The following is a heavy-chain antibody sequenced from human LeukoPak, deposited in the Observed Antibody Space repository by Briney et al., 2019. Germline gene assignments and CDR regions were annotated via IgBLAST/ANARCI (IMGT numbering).Heavy chain of an antibody. CDR2: IYYSGST. CDR1: GGSISSGGYY. J-gene: IGHJ5*02. CDR3: AREVAAPNWFDP. D-gene: IGHD6-13*01. Sequence: SETLSLTCTVSGGSISSGGYYWSWIRQHPGKGLEWIGYIYYSGSTYYNPSLKSRVTISVDTSKNQFSLKLSSVTAADTAVDYCAREVAAPNWFDPWGQGTLVTVSS. V-gene: IGHV4-31*03.